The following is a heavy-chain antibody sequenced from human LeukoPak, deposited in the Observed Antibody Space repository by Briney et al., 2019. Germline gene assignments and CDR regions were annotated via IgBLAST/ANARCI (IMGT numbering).Heavy chain of an antibody. V-gene: IGHV4-34*01. J-gene: IGHJ6*03. CDR3: ARKFRGSKGNYYMDV. Sequence: MPSETLSLTCAVYGGSFSGYYWSWIRQPPGKGLEWIGEINHSGSTNYNPSLKSRVTISVDTSKNQFSLKLSSVTAADTAVYYCARKFRGSKGNYYMDVWGKGTTVTVSS. CDR1: GGSFSGYY. CDR2: INHSGST. D-gene: IGHD2-21*01.